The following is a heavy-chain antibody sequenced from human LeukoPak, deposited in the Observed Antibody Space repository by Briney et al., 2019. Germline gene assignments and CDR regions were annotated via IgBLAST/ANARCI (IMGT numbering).Heavy chain of an antibody. V-gene: IGHV4-59*08. Sequence: SETLSLTCAVSGGSITSYYWSWIRQPPGKGLEWIGLIYYSGITDYNPSLKSRVTILLHTSKNQFSLNLSSVTAGDTAVYYCARHGGMVRGFYDAFDIWGQGTMVTVSS. J-gene: IGHJ3*02. D-gene: IGHD3-10*01. CDR2: IYYSGIT. CDR3: ARHGGMVRGFYDAFDI. CDR1: GGSITSYY.